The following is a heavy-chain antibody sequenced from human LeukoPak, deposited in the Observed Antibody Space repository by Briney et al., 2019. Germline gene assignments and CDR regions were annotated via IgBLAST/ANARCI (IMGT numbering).Heavy chain of an antibody. V-gene: IGHV3-21*01. J-gene: IGHJ4*02. CDR2: ISSSSSYI. CDR3: ASSSTGTTAFDY. CDR1: GFTFSSYS. Sequence: GGSLRLSCAASGFTFSSYSMIWVRQAPGKGLEWVSSISSSSSYIYYADSVKGRFTISRDNAKNSLYLQMNSLRAEDTAVYYCASSSTGTTAFDYWGQGTLVTVSS. D-gene: IGHD1-7*01.